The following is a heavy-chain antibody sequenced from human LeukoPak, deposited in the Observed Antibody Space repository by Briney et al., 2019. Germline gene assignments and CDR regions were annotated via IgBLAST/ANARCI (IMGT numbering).Heavy chain of an antibody. CDR2: ISNSGSTK. CDR3: AAVIDY. V-gene: IGHV3-48*03. J-gene: IGHJ4*02. Sequence: GGSLRLSCAASGFTFSSYEMNWIRQAPGKGLEWISYISNSGSTKYYEDSVKGRFTISRDNAKNSLYLQMNSLRAEDTAVYYCAAVIDYWGQGTLVTVSS. CDR1: GFTFSSYE.